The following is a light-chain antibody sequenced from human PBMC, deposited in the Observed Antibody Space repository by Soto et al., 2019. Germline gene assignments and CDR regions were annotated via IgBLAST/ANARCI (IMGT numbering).Light chain of an antibody. J-gene: IGKJ1*01. Sequence: DIVMTQTPLSSPVTLGQAASISCRSSQSLLHSDGNTYLSWFQQRPGQPPRLLIYKVSDRFSGVPDRFSGSGAGTDFTLTISGVEAEDVGIYYRMQATQSHWTFGQGTKVDIK. CDR1: QSLLHSDGNTY. V-gene: IGKV2-24*01. CDR2: KVS. CDR3: MQATQSHWT.